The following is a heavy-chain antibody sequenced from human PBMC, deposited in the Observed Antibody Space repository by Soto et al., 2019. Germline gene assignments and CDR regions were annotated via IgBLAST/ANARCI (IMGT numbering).Heavy chain of an antibody. D-gene: IGHD6-19*01. Sequence: QVQLVESGGGVVQPGRSLRLSCAASGFTFSSYAMHWVRQAPGKGLEWVAVISYDGSNKYYADSVKGRFTISRDNSKNTLYLQMNSLRAEDTAVYYCARDRGRGSGWYVIDYWGQGTLVTVS. CDR1: GFTFSSYA. CDR2: ISYDGSNK. V-gene: IGHV3-30-3*01. J-gene: IGHJ4*02. CDR3: ARDRGRGSGWYVIDY.